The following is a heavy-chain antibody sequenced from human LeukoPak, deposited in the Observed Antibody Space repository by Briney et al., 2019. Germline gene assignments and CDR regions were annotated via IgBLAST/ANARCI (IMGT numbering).Heavy chain of an antibody. D-gene: IGHD3-3*01. CDR1: GYTFTSYG. Sequence: ASVKVSCKASGYTFTSYGISWVRQAPGQGLEWMGWISAYNGNTNYAQKLQGRVTMTTDTSTSTAYMELRSLRSDDTAVYYCARGADYDFWSGYDGYYSDYWGQGTLVTVSS. V-gene: IGHV1-18*01. J-gene: IGHJ4*02. CDR2: ISAYNGNT. CDR3: ARGADYDFWSGYDGYYSDY.